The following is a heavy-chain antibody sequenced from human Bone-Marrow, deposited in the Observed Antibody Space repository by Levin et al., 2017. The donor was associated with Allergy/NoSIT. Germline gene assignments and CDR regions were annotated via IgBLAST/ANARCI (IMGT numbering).Heavy chain of an antibody. CDR1: GYTFTSYD. Sequence: PVASVKVSCKVSGYTFTSYDMHWVRQATGQGLEWMGWMNPNGDKAGYAQKFQGRVTMTSDTSISTAFMEVTSLTSEDTAVYYCARMTAGDSEEDYWGQGTLVTVSS. D-gene: IGHD3-16*01. V-gene: IGHV1-8*01. CDR2: MNPNGDKA. J-gene: IGHJ4*02. CDR3: ARMTAGDSEEDY.